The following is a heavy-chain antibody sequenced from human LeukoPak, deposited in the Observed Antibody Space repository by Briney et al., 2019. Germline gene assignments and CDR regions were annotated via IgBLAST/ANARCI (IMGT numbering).Heavy chain of an antibody. D-gene: IGHD3-22*01. J-gene: IGHJ4*02. CDR1: GFTFRSYE. V-gene: IGHV3-48*03. CDR3: ARANYYDISGYDY. Sequence: GGSLRLSCAASGFTFRSYEMNWVRQAPGKGLEWISYITSSGSTIYYADSVKGRFTISRGNAKNSLYLQMNSLRAEDTAVYYCARANYYDISGYDYWGQGTLVTVSS. CDR2: ITSSGSTI.